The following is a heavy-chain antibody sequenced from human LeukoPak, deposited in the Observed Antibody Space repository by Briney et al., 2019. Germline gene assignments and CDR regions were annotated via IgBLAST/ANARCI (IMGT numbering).Heavy chain of an antibody. Sequence: ASVKVSCKASGYTFTSYGISWVRQAPGQGLEWMGWINTNTGNPTYAQGFTGRFVFSLDTSVSTAYLQISSLKAEDTAVYYCARISSGWMFRLWGQGTLVTVSS. CDR1: GYTFTSYG. J-gene: IGHJ4*02. CDR3: ARISSGWMFRL. D-gene: IGHD6-19*01. V-gene: IGHV7-4-1*02. CDR2: INTNTGNP.